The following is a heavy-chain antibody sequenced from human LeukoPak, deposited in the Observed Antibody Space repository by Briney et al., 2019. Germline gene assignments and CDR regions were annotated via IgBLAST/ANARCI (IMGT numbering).Heavy chain of an antibody. Sequence: ATVKISCKVSGYTFTDYYMHWVQRAPGKGLEWMGLVDPEDGETIYAEKFQGRVTITADTSTDTAYMELSSLRSEDTAVYYCATLRFLEWFSYYYYMDVWGKGTTVTVSS. J-gene: IGHJ6*03. V-gene: IGHV1-69-2*01. CDR2: VDPEDGET. D-gene: IGHD3-3*01. CDR1: GYTFTDYY. CDR3: ATLRFLEWFSYYYYMDV.